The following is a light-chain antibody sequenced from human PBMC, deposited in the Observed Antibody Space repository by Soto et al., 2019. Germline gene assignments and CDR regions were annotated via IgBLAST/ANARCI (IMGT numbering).Light chain of an antibody. Sequence: EIVMTQSPVTLSVSPVVRSTLSFRASQSISDTLAWYQQKPGQAPRLLIHGASTRAPGFPARFSGSGSGTDFTLTISSLQSEDFAVYYCQQYNNWPWTFGQGTKVDIK. J-gene: IGKJ1*01. CDR1: QSISDT. CDR3: QQYNNWPWT. V-gene: IGKV3-15*01. CDR2: GAS.